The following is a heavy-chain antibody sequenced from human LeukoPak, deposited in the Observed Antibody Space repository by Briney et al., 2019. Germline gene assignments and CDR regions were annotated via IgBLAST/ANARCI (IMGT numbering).Heavy chain of an antibody. CDR3: ARGAAAGTRLNYGMDV. J-gene: IGHJ6*02. Sequence: GGSLRLSCAASGFTFSSYAMHWVRQAPGKGLEGVAVISFDGRDKYYADSVKGRFTISRDKSRNTLYVQMNSLRTEDTAVYYCARGAAAGTRLNYGMDVWGRGTTVTVSS. CDR2: ISFDGRDK. V-gene: IGHV3-30-3*01. CDR1: GFTFSSYA. D-gene: IGHD6-13*01.